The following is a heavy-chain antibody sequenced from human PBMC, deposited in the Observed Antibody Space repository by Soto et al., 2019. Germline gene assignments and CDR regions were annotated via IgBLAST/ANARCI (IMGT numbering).Heavy chain of an antibody. J-gene: IGHJ4*02. D-gene: IGHD2-15*01. Sequence: ASVKDSCKASGYTFTSYAMHWVRQAPGQRLEWMGWINAGNGNTKYSQKFQGRVTITRDTSASTAYMELSSLRSEDTAVYYCARDSCSGGSCYPKSYFDYWGQGTLVTVSS. CDR3: ARDSCSGGSCYPKSYFDY. CDR1: GYTFTSYA. V-gene: IGHV1-3*01. CDR2: INAGNGNT.